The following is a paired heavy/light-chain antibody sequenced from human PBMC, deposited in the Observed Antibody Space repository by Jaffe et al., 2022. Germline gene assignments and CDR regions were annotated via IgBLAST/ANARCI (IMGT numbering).Light chain of an antibody. Sequence: SYVLTQPPSVSVAPGKTARITCGGNNIGSKSVHWYQQKPGQAPVLVIYYDSDRPSGIPERFSGSNSGNTATLTISRVEAGDEADYYCQVWDSSSDPNYVFGTGTKVTVL. CDR3: QVWDSSSDPNYV. CDR2: YDS. CDR1: NIGSKS. J-gene: IGLJ1*01. V-gene: IGLV3-21*04.
Heavy chain of an antibody. CDR1: GGTFSSYT. D-gene: IGHD3-22*01. V-gene: IGHV1-69*02. Sequence: QVQLVQSGAEVKKPGSSVKVSCKASGGTFSSYTISWVRQAPGQGLEWMGRIIPILGIANYAQKFQGRVTITADKSTSTAYMELSSLRSEDTAVYYCARAPDGYDSSGYYFRFDYWGQGTLVTVSS. J-gene: IGHJ4*02. CDR2: IIPILGIA. CDR3: ARAPDGYDSSGYYFRFDY.